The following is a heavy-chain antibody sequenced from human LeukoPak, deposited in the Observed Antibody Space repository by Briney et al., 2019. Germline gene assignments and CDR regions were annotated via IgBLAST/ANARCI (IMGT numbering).Heavy chain of an antibody. CDR3: ARDRKSRDGYNWYNWFDP. CDR2: IKQDSSEK. J-gene: IGHJ5*02. CDR1: GFTISSYW. Sequence: GGYLRLSCAASGFTISSYWMSWLRPAPGKGLEWVANIKQDSSEKYYVDSVKGRFTIDRDNAKNSLYLQMNSLRAEGTAVYYCARDRKSRDGYNWYNWFDPWGQGTLVTVSS. D-gene: IGHD5-24*01. V-gene: IGHV3-7*01.